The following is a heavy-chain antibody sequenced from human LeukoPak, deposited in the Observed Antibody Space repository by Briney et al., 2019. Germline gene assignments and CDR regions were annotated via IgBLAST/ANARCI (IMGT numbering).Heavy chain of an antibody. J-gene: IGHJ4*02. CDR1: GYSIASGYL. V-gene: IGHV4-38-2*02. Sequence: SETLSLTCTVSGYSIASGYLWGWIRPTPEKGLEWIATIYHSGRTYYNLSLKSRVTISMDTSRNQFSLKVTSVTAAETALYFCARGGPWELSHRDYFDYWGQGTLVTVSS. CDR2: IYHSGRT. CDR3: ARGGPWELSHRDYFDY. D-gene: IGHD1-26*01.